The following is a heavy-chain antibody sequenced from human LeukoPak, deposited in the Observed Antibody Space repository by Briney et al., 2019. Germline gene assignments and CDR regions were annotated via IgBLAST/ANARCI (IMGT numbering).Heavy chain of an antibody. D-gene: IGHD3-9*01. Sequence: GGSLRLSCVASGFTFSSYAMHWVRQTPGKGLEYVSGINSNGGSTHYANSVKGRFTISRDNAKNALYLQMSSLSAEDTAVYYCARAIHGIFIYYMDVWGRGTTVTISS. J-gene: IGHJ6*03. CDR1: GFTFSSYA. CDR3: ARAIHGIFIYYMDV. V-gene: IGHV3-64*01. CDR2: INSNGGST.